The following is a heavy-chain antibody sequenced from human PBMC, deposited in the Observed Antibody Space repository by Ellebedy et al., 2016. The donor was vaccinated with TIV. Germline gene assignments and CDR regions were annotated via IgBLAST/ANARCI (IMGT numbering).Heavy chain of an antibody. CDR3: ARRGGYHFDS. CDR1: GVSSSSDY. D-gene: IGHD2-15*01. CDR2: ISYGGNT. J-gene: IGHJ4*02. V-gene: IGHV4-59*08. Sequence: SETPSLTCAVSGVSSSSDYWNWMRQPPGKGLEWIGFISYGGNTNYNPALKSRVTISVDSSKNRVSLTLRSVTAADTAIYYCARRGGYHFDSWGQGTLVTVSS.